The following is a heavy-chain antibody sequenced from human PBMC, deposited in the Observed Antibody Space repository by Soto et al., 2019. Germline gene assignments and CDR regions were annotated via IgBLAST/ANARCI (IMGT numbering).Heavy chain of an antibody. D-gene: IGHD6-6*01. CDR1: GGSISSSSYY. J-gene: IGHJ3*02. CDR3: ARSSLFIAARLVDAFDI. V-gene: IGHV4-39*01. CDR2: IYYSGST. Sequence: QLQLQESGPGLVKPSETLSLTCTVSGGSISSSSYYWGWIRQPPGKGLEWIGSIYYSGSTYYNPSLNSRVTISVDTSKNQFSLKLSSVTAAVTAVYYCARSSLFIAARLVDAFDIWGQGTMVTVSS.